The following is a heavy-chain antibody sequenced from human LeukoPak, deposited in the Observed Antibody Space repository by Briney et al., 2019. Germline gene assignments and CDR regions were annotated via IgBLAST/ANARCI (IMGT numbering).Heavy chain of an antibody. J-gene: IGHJ4*02. CDR2: ISGSDGST. D-gene: IGHD2/OR15-2a*01. Sequence: GGSLRLSCAASGSTFSSYGMTWVRQAPGKGLEWVSGISGSDGSTYYSDSVKGRFTISKDNSKNTLYLQMNNLRAEDTARYYCAKNIGGLDYWGQGTLVTVSS. CDR3: AKNIGGLDY. CDR1: GSTFSSYG. V-gene: IGHV3-23*01.